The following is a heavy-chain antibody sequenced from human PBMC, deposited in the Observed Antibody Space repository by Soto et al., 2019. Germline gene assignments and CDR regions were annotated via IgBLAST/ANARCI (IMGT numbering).Heavy chain of an antibody. CDR3: ARVWAVVATRSGYYCGLDI. V-gene: IGHV3-30-3*01. D-gene: IGHD5-12*01. Sequence: PGGSLRLSCAAFGFTFSSYAMHWVRQATGKGLEWVAVISYDGSNKYYADSVKGRFTISRDNSKNTLYLQMNSLRAEDTAVYYCARVWAVVATRSGYYCGLDIWGQGTTVTVSS. CDR1: GFTFSSYA. J-gene: IGHJ6*02. CDR2: ISYDGSNK.